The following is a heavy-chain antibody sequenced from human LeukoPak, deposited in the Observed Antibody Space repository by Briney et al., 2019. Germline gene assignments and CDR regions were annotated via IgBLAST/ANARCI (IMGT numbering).Heavy chain of an antibody. V-gene: IGHV4-38-2*02. CDR1: DFSINSGFY. Sequence: PSETLSPTCAGSDFSINSGFYWGWIRQPPGKGLEWIGSISYSGDTYYSPSLKSRLTMSLDTSTNQFSPTLSSVTAADTAVYYCARDPSSGWFSSWFDPWGQGTLVTVSS. CDR2: ISYSGDT. CDR3: ARDPSSGWFSSWFDP. D-gene: IGHD3-22*01. J-gene: IGHJ5*02.